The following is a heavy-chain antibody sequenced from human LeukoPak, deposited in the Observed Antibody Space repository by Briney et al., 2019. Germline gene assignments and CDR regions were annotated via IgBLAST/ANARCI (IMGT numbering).Heavy chain of an antibody. Sequence: SSVKVSCKASGGTFTSYAISWVRQAPGQGLEWMGRIIPIFGTANYAQKFQGRVTITTDESTSTAYMELSSLRSEDTAVYYCARAQYSSSWTPYYHSMDVWGKGTTVTVSS. D-gene: IGHD6-13*01. CDR1: GGTFTSYA. J-gene: IGHJ6*03. CDR3: ARAQYSSSWTPYYHSMDV. CDR2: IIPIFGTA. V-gene: IGHV1-69*05.